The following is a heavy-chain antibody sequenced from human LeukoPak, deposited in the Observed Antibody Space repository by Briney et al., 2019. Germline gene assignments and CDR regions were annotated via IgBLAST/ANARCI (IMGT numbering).Heavy chain of an antibody. CDR3: ARGSTWATLDY. J-gene: IGHJ4*02. V-gene: IGHV4-61*02. CDR2: IYTSGST. CDR1: GGSISSGSYY. D-gene: IGHD2-2*01. Sequence: SETLSLTCTVSGGSISSGSYYWSWIRQPAGKGLEWIGRIYTSGSTNYNPSLKSRVTISVDTSKNQFSLKLSSVTAADTAVYYCARGSTWATLDYWGQGTLVTVSS.